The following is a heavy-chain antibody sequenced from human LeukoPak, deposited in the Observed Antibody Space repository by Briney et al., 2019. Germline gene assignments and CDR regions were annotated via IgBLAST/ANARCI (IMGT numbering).Heavy chain of an antibody. D-gene: IGHD2-2*01. V-gene: IGHV3-21*05. CDR1: GFTFSSYS. J-gene: IGHJ6*02. CDR2: ISTSGSDI. CDR3: ARTLYQLPHYYYYAMDV. Sequence: GGSLRLSCAASGFTFSSYSMNWIRQAPGKGLEWVSYISTSGSDIFYADSVKGRFTISRDNAKKSLNLQINSLRAEDTAVYYCARTLYQLPHYYYYAMDVWGQGTTVTVSS.